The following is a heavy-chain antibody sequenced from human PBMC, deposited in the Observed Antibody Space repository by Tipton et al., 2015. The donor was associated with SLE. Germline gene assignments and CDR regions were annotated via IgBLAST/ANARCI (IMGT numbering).Heavy chain of an antibody. D-gene: IGHD2-15*01. CDR1: GGSISSSHYY. J-gene: IGHJ5*02. V-gene: IGHV4-30-2*01. CDR3: ARSYCSGGSCYENWFDP. CDR2: IFHSGST. Sequence: TLSLTCTVSGGSISSSHYYWSWIRQPPGKGLEWIGYIFHSGSTYYNPSLKSRVTISVDRSKNQFSLKLSSVTAADTAVYYCARSYCSGGSCYENWFDPWGQGTLVTVSS.